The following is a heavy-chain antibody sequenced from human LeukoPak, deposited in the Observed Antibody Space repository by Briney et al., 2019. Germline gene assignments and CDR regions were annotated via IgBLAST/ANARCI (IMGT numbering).Heavy chain of an antibody. J-gene: IGHJ5*02. CDR3: ARDGGIRYFDWLFEGSWFDP. V-gene: IGHV1-46*01. D-gene: IGHD3-9*01. CDR1: GYTFTSFF. Sequence: ASVKVSCTASGYTFTSFFMHWVRQAPGQGLEWMGMINPSGGSTFYAQKFQGIVTMTSDTSTNTVYMELRSLRSEDTAVYYCARDGGIRYFDWLFEGSWFDPWGQGTLVTVSS. CDR2: INPSGGST.